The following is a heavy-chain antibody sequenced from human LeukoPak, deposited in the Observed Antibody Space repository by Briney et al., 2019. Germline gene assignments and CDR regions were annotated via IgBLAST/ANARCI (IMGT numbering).Heavy chain of an antibody. Sequence: SETLSLTCTVSGGSISSSSYYWGWIRQPPGKGLEWIGSIYYSGSTYYNPSLKSRVTMSVDTSKNQFSLKLTSVTAADTAVYYCARRFVGYDSTWGASDIWGQGTMVTVSS. CDR1: GGSISSSSYY. CDR2: IYYSGST. J-gene: IGHJ3*02. CDR3: ARRFVGYDSTWGASDI. D-gene: IGHD3-22*01. V-gene: IGHV4-39*07.